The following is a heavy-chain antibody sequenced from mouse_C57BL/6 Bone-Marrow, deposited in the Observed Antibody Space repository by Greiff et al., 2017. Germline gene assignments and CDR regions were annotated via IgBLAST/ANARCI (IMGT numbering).Heavy chain of an antibody. CDR2: IDPENGDT. CDR3: TTEAVDY. CDR1: GFNIKDDY. J-gene: IGHJ4*01. V-gene: IGHV14-4*01. Sequence: EVQLQQSGAELVRPGASVKLSCTASGFNIKDDYMHWVKQRPEQGLEWIGWIDPENGDTEYASKFQGKATITADTSSNTAYMQRSSLTSEDTAVYYCTTEAVDYWGQGTSVTVSS.